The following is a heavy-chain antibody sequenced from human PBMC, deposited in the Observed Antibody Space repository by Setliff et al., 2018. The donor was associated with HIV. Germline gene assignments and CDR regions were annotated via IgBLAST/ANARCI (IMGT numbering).Heavy chain of an antibody. V-gene: IGHV4-34*01. CDR2: VNAGGST. Sequence: SETLSLTCAVYGGSFSGYYWSRIRQSPGEGLEWIGEVNAGGSTNYNPSLTSRVTISLGTSKNQFSLKMTSVTAADTAVYYCATGITVAPDYWGQGALVTVSS. D-gene: IGHD6-19*01. CDR3: ATGITVAPDY. CDR1: GGSFSGYY. J-gene: IGHJ4*02.